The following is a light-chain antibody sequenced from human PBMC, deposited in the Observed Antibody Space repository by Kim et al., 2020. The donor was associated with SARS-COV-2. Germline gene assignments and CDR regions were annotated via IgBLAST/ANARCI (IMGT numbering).Light chain of an antibody. J-gene: IGKJ5*01. V-gene: IGKV3-11*01. CDR1: PSVRAY. Sequence: SWSPGERATRSCRASPSVRAYLAWYQQKPGQAPRLLISDASNRATGIPAGFSGSGSGTDFTLTISSLEPEDFAVCYCQQRGNWPTFGQGTRLGIK. CDR3: QQRGNWPT. CDR2: DAS.